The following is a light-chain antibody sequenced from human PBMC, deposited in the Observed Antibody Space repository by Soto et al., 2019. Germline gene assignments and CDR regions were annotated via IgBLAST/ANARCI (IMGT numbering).Light chain of an antibody. CDR3: PQRRNWHLN. CDR1: QSVSSY. Sequence: EIVLTQSPATLSLSPGERATLSCRASQSVSSYLAWYQQKPGQAPRLLIYDASNRATGIPARFSGSGSGTDFTLTISSLEPEDFAVYYCPQRRNWHLNFGTGTKANI. CDR2: DAS. J-gene: IGKJ3*01. V-gene: IGKV3-11*01.